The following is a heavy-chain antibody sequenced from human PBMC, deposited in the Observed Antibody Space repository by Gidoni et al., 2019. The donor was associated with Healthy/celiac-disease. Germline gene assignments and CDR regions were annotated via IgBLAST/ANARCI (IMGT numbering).Heavy chain of an antibody. Sequence: QVQLVESGGGVVQPGRSLRLSCAASGFPFSSYAMHWVRQAPGKGLEWVAVISYDGSNKYYADSVKGRFTISRDNSKNTLYLQMNSLRAEDTAVYYCARDGEGYYDSSGYPDYWGQGTLVTVSS. CDR3: ARDGEGYYDSSGYPDY. D-gene: IGHD3-22*01. CDR2: ISYDGSNK. J-gene: IGHJ4*02. CDR1: GFPFSSYA. V-gene: IGHV3-30-3*01.